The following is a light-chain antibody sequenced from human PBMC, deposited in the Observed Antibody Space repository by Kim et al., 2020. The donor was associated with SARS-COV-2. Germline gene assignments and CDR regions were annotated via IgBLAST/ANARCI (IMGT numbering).Light chain of an antibody. V-gene: IGLV1-44*01. J-gene: IGLJ1*01. CDR2: SNN. CDR3: AAWDDSLNGYV. CDR1: SSNIGSNY. Sequence: ELTQPPSASGTPGQRVTISCSGSSSNIGSNYVYWYQQLPGTAPKLLIYSNNQRPSGVPDRFSGSKSGTSASLAISGLQSEDEADYYCAAWDDSLNGYVFGTGTKVT.